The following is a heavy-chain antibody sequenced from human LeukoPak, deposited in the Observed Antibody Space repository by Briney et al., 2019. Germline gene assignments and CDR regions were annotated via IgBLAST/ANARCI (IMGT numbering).Heavy chain of an antibody. Sequence: GGSLRLSCAASGFTFDDYGMSWVRQAPGKGLEWVSGINWNGGSTGYADSVKGRFTISRDNSKNTLYLQMNSLRAEDTAVYYCAKDAYSSSWYGVFDYWGQGTLVTVSS. CDR2: INWNGGST. J-gene: IGHJ4*02. CDR3: AKDAYSSSWYGVFDY. CDR1: GFTFDDYG. V-gene: IGHV3-20*04. D-gene: IGHD6-13*01.